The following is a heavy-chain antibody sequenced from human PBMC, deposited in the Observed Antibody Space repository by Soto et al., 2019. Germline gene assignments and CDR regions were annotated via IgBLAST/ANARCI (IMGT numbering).Heavy chain of an antibody. D-gene: IGHD2-21*02. J-gene: IGHJ6*02. CDR3: ARVTVTYYYYGMDV. V-gene: IGHV1-69*13. CDR1: GGTFSSYA. CDR2: IIPIFGTA. Sequence: ASVKVSCKASGGTFSSYAISWVRQAPGQGLEWMGGIIPIFGTANCAQKFQGRVTITADESTSTAYMELSSLRSEDTAVYYCARVTVTYYYYGMDVWGQGTTVTVSS.